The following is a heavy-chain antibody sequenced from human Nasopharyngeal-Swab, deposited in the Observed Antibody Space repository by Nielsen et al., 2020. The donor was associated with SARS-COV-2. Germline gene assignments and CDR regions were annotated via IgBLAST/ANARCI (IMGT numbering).Heavy chain of an antibody. CDR2: INWNGGST. CDR1: GFTFDDYG. D-gene: IGHD3-3*01. J-gene: IGHJ4*02. CDR3: ARGGITIFGVVTLGGY. Sequence: GESLKISCAASGFTFDDYGMSWVRQAPGKGLEWVSGINWNGGSTGYADSVKGRFTISRDNAKNSLYLQMNSLRAEDTALYHCARGGITIFGVVTLGGYWGQGTLVTVSS. V-gene: IGHV3-20*01.